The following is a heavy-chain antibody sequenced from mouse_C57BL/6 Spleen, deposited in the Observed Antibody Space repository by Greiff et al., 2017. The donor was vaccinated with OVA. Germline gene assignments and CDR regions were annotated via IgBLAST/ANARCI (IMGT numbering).Heavy chain of an antibody. D-gene: IGHD2-4*01. V-gene: IGHV7-1*01. CDR1: GFTFSDFY. Sequence: EVMLVESGGGLVQSGRSLRLSCATSGFTFSDFYMEWVRQAPGKGLEWIAASRNKANDYTTEYSASVKGRFIVSRDTSQSILYLQMNALRAEDTAIYYCARDDPDDYLFAYWGQGTLVTVSA. CDR2: SRNKANDYTT. CDR3: ARDDPDDYLFAY. J-gene: IGHJ3*01.